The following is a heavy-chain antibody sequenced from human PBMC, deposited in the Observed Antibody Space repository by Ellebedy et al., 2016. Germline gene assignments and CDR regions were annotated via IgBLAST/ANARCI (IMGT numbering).Heavy chain of an antibody. D-gene: IGHD3-22*01. CDR2: IRSSGAI. V-gene: IGHV3-11*01. J-gene: IGHJ4*02. CDR3: ARGAPRDHDISGHYHFDY. Sequence: GESLKISCAASGFSFSDFRMSWIRQAPGKGLEWVSFIRSSGAIYYADSVKGRFTLSRDNAKNSVSLQLNSLRAEDTALYYCARGAPRDHDISGHYHFDYWGQGTLVTVSS. CDR1: GFSFSDFR.